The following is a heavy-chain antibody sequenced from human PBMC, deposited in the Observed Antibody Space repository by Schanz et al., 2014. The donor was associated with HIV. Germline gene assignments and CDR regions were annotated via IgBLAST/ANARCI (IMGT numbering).Heavy chain of an antibody. V-gene: IGHV1-2*02. Sequence: QVQLVQSGAEVKKPGASVKVSCKASGYIFIDYYIHWVRQAPGQGPEWMGYIKPNSGDTFYAQKFRGRVTMTRDTSISTAYMELTRLRFDDTAVYYCAKSRFQLHWFDSWGQGTLVTVSS. CDR2: IKPNSGDT. CDR1: GYIFIDYY. D-gene: IGHD2-2*01. J-gene: IGHJ5*01. CDR3: AKSRFQLHWFDS.